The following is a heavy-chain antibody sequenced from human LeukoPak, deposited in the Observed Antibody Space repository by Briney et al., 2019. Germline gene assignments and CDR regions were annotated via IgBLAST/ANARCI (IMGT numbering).Heavy chain of an antibody. CDR2: IKSKTDGGTT. V-gene: IGHV3-15*01. CDR1: GFTFSNAW. CDR3: ATGLFYGTGRYFFDY. J-gene: IGHJ4*02. D-gene: IGHD3-10*01. Sequence: SGGSLRLSCAASGFTFSNAWMSWVRQAPGKGREWVGRIKSKTDGGTTDYAAPVKGRFTISRDDSKNTLYLQMNSLKTEDTDVYYCATGLFYGTGRYFFDYWGQGTLVTVSS.